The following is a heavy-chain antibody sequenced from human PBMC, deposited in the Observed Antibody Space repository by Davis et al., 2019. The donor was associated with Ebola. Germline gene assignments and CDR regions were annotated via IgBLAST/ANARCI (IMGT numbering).Heavy chain of an antibody. V-gene: IGHV3-7*03. CDR2: IKQDGSEK. Sequence: GESLKISCAASGFTFSSYWMSWVRQAPGKGLEWVANIKQDGSEKYYVDSVKGRFTISRDNAKNSLYLQMNSLRAEDTAVYDCARDRNSGWLLDYWGQGTLVTVSS. J-gene: IGHJ4*02. D-gene: IGHD6-19*01. CDR1: GFTFSSYW. CDR3: ARDRNSGWLLDY.